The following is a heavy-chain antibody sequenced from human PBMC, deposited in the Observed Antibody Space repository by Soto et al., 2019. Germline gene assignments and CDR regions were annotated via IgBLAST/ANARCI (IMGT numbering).Heavy chain of an antibody. CDR3: ARGNGGLQH. CDR2: INDDGSSI. CDR1: GFTFSIYW. J-gene: IGHJ1*01. D-gene: IGHD1-1*01. V-gene: IGHV3-74*01. Sequence: GGSLRLSCAASGFTFSIYWMHWVRQAPGKGLVWVSRINDDGSSISYADSVKGRFTISXXXAXXTXXLXXNXXRAXDTAVYYCARGNGGLQHWRHGTLVTGSS.